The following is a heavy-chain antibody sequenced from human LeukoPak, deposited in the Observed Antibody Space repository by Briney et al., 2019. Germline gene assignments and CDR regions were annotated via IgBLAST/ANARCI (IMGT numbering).Heavy chain of an antibody. Sequence: LPGGSLRLSCAASGFTFSSYGMHWVRQAPGKGLEWVAVILYDANNKYYADSVKGRFTISRDNPKNTLYLQMNSLRAEDTAVYYCARESESVRGLLGYWGQGTLVTVSS. CDR3: ARESESVRGLLGY. J-gene: IGHJ4*02. CDR2: ILYDANNK. V-gene: IGHV3-30*03. D-gene: IGHD3-10*01. CDR1: GFTFSSYG.